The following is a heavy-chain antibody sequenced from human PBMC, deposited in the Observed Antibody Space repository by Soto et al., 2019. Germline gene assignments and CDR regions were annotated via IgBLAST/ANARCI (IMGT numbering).Heavy chain of an antibody. CDR2: IYNSGST. Sequence: PSETLSLTCSVSGGSISSYYWSWIRQPPGKGLEWIGYIYNSGSTNYNPSLKSRVTFSVDMSKNQFSLKLSSVTAADTAVYYCARVGYASGLGNYYFDYWGQGTLVTVSS. D-gene: IGHD3-16*01. J-gene: IGHJ4*02. CDR3: ARVGYASGLGNYYFDY. CDR1: GGSISSYY. V-gene: IGHV4-59*01.